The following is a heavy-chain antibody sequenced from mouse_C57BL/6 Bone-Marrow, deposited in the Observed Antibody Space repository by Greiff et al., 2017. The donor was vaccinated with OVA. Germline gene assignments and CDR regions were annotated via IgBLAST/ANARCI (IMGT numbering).Heavy chain of an antibody. CDR2: IYPGGGYT. Sequence: VQRVESGAELVRPGTSVKMSCKASGYTFTNYWIGWAKQRPGHGLEWIGDIYPGGGYTNYNEKFKGKATLTADKSSSTAYMQFSSLTSEDSAIYYCARWLLYFDYWGQGTTLTVSS. V-gene: IGHV1-63*01. CDR3: ARWLLYFDY. J-gene: IGHJ2*01. CDR1: GYTFTNYW. D-gene: IGHD2-3*01.